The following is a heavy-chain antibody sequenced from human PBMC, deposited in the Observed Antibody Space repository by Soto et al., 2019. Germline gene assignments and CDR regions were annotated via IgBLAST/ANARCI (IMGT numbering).Heavy chain of an antibody. J-gene: IGHJ6*04. V-gene: IGHV3-7*03. CDR1: GFTCSSYW. Sequence: EVQLVESGGGLVQPGGSLRLSCAASGFTCSSYWMSWVRQAPGKGLEWVANIKQDGSEKYYVDSVKGRFTISRDNAKNSPDLQMNSLRAEDTAVYYCARGGYSSYYYYGRDFWGKGTTVTFSS. CDR2: IKQDGSEK. CDR3: ARGGYSSYYYYGRDF. D-gene: IGHD6-25*01.